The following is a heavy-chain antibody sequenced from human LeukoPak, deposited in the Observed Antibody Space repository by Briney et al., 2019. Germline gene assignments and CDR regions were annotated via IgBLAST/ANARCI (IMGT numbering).Heavy chain of an antibody. D-gene: IGHD2-2*01. J-gene: IGHJ4*02. Sequence: SETLSLTCTVSGGSISSGDYYWSWIRQPPGKGLEWIGYIYYSGSTYYNPSLKSRVTISVDTSKNQFSLKLSSATGADPAVYYWARVRVVPAATVDYWGQGTLVTVSS. CDR1: GGSISSGDYY. CDR2: IYYSGST. V-gene: IGHV4-30-4*08. CDR3: ARVRVVPAATVDY.